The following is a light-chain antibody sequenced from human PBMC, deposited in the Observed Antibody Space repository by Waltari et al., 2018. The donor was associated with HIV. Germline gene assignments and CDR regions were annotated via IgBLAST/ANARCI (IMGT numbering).Light chain of an antibody. V-gene: IGKV3-11*01. CDR2: DAS. CDR1: QSVSSY. J-gene: IGKJ4*01. Sequence: EIVLTQSPATLSLFPGERATLSCRASQSVSSYLAWYQQKPGQAPRLLIYDASNRATGIPARFSGSGSGTDFTLTISSLEPEDFAVYYCQQRGNWPLTFGGGTKVEIK. CDR3: QQRGNWPLT.